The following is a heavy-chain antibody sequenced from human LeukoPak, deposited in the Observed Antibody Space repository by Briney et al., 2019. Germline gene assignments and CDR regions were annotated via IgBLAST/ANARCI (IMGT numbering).Heavy chain of an antibody. CDR3: ARHLHYYDSSGYVTPSSFYY. CDR1: GDSISSSSYY. J-gene: IGHJ4*02. CDR2: ISYGGST. V-gene: IGHV4-39*01. Sequence: PSETLSLTCTVSGDSISSSSYYWGWIRQPPGKGLEWIVTISYGGSTYYNPSLKRRLTTSVDTHKNQFSLKLNSVTAADTAVYYCARHLHYYDSSGYVTPSSFYYWGQGTLVTVSS. D-gene: IGHD3-22*01.